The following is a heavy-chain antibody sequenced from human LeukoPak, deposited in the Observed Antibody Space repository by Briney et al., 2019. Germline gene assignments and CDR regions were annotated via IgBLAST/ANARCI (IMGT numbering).Heavy chain of an antibody. Sequence: GGSLRLSCAASGFTFNNYAMSWVRQAPGKGLERVSGISGSGANTNYADSVKGRFTISRDNSKNTLYLQMNSLRAEDTAVYYCTKDHKYSGSPRAFDIWGQGTMVTVSS. D-gene: IGHD1-26*01. J-gene: IGHJ3*02. CDR3: TKDHKYSGSPRAFDI. V-gene: IGHV3-23*01. CDR2: ISGSGANT. CDR1: GFTFNNYA.